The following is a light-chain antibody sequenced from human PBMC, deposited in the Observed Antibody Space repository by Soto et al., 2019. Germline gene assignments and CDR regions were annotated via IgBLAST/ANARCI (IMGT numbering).Light chain of an antibody. J-gene: IGKJ5*01. CDR1: QSVSSSY. CDR3: QQYGSPPIT. V-gene: IGKV3-20*01. CDR2: GAS. Sequence: EIVMTQSPATLSVSPGERATLSCRASQSVSSSYLAGYQQKPGQAPRLLIYGASSRATGTPDRFSGSGSGTDFTLTISRLEPEDFAVYYCQQYGSPPITFGQGTRLEIK.